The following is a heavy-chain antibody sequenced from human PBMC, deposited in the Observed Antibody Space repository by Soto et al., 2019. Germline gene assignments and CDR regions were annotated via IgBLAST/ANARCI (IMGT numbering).Heavy chain of an antibody. V-gene: IGHV4-39*01. Sequence: QLQLQESGPGLVKPSETLSRTCIVSGDSIRTSAYYWGWIRQPPGKGLEWIGSIDYRGDTYYNPSLKTRATISVDTSKNQFSLRLDSVTAADTSIYYCVRHPLRGFGVPYWGQGALVTVSS. J-gene: IGHJ4*02. CDR2: IDYRGDT. D-gene: IGHD2-15*01. CDR1: GDSIRTSAYY. CDR3: VRHPLRGFGVPY.